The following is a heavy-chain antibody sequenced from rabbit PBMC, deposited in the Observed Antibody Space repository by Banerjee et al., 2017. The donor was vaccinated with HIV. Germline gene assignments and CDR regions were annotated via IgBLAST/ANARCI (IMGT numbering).Heavy chain of an antibody. D-gene: IGHD2-1*01. Sequence: LEESGGDLVKPEGSLTLTCTASGFSFSNGYVMCWVRQAPGKGLEWIACINTISGDTVYATWAKGRFTISKASWTTVTLQMTSLTAADTATYFCARGWITMTMNLWGPGTLVTVS. J-gene: IGHJ4*01. CDR2: INTISGDT. CDR3: ARGWITMTMNL. CDR1: GFSFSNGYV. V-gene: IGHV1S45*01.